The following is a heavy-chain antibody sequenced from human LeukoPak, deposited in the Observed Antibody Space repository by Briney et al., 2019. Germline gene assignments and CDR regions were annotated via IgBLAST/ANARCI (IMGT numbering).Heavy chain of an antibody. CDR1: GSGFTFGNFA. CDR3: AKDGSWGDYYFYFYMDV. D-gene: IGHD3-16*01. V-gene: IGHV3-23*01. J-gene: IGHJ6*03. Sequence: GGSLRLSCEASGSGFTFGNFALSWVRQAPGKGPEWFSGISASGHYTYYADSVKGRFTISRDNFKNTLYIDINSLRAEDTAVYYCAKDGSWGDYYFYFYMDVWGKGTTVTVSS. CDR2: ISASGHYT.